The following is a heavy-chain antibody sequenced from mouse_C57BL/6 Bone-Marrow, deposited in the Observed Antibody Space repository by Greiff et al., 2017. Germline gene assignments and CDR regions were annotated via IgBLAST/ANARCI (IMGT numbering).Heavy chain of an antibody. J-gene: IGHJ2*01. CDR3: AIRRYDYTFDY. CDR1: GYAFTNYL. D-gene: IGHD2-4*01. CDR2: INPGSGGT. V-gene: IGHV1-54*01. Sequence: QVQLKQSGAELVRPGTSVKVSCKASGYAFTNYLIEWVKQRPGQGLEWIGVINPGSGGTNYNEKFKGKATLTADKSSSTAYMQLSSLTSEDSAVYFCAIRRYDYTFDYWGQGTTLTVSS.